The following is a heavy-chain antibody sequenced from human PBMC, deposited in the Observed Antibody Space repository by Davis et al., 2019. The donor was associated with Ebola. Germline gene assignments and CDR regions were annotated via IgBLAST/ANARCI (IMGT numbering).Heavy chain of an antibody. Sequence: GESLKISCATSGFPISGYGMHWVRQAPGKGLEWVAVVSHSEREKFYADSVKGRFTISRDNSENTLYLQMNSLTADDTSVYYCARAGFDEVLDYWGQGTPVTVSS. J-gene: IGHJ4*02. CDR3: ARAGFDEVLDY. CDR2: VSHSEREK. D-gene: IGHD3-3*01. V-gene: IGHV3-30*19. CDR1: GFPISGYG.